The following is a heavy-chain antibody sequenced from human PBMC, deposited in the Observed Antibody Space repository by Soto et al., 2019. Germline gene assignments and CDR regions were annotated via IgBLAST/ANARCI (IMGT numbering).Heavy chain of an antibody. CDR2: ISYDGSNK. D-gene: IGHD1-26*01. CDR1: GFTFSSYG. Sequence: QVQLVESGGGVVQPGRSLRLSCAASGFTFSSYGMHWVRQAPGKGLEWVAVISYDGSNKYYADSVKGRFTISRDNSKNTLYLQMNSLRAEDTAVYYCAKDGTYSGSYYVPDAFDIWGQGTMVTVSS. CDR3: AKDGTYSGSYYVPDAFDI. J-gene: IGHJ3*02. V-gene: IGHV3-30*18.